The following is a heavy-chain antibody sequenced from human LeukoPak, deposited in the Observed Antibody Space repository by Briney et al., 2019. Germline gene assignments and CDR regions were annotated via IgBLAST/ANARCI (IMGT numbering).Heavy chain of an antibody. J-gene: IGHJ4*02. CDR1: GYTFTGYY. CDR2: INPNSGGT. D-gene: IGHD3-3*01. V-gene: IGHV1-2*02. Sequence: ASVKVSCKASGYTFTGYYMHWVRQAPGQGLEWMGWINPNSGGTNYAQKSQGRVTMTRDTSISTAYMELSRLRSDDTAVYYCARNTYYDFWSGYFFDYWGQGTLVTVSS. CDR3: ARNTYYDFWSGYFFDY.